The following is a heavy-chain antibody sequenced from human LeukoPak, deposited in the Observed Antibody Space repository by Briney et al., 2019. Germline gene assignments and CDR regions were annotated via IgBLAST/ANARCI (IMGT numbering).Heavy chain of an antibody. Sequence: ASVKVSCKASGYTITSYDINWVRQAPGQGLEWMGWMNPNSGNTGYAQKFQGRVTITRNTSISTAYMELSSLRSEDTAVYYCARALREYGGATIKYYFDYWGQGTLVTVSS. V-gene: IGHV1-8*03. CDR1: GYTITSYD. J-gene: IGHJ4*02. CDR3: ARALREYGGATIKYYFDY. CDR2: MNPNSGNT. D-gene: IGHD1-26*01.